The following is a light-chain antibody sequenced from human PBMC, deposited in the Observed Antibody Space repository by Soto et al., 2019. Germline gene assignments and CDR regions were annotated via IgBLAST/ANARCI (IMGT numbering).Light chain of an antibody. Sequence: QSVLTQAPSASGTPGQRVTISCSGSSSNIGSNYVYWYQQHPGKAPKLMIYEVSNRPSGVSNRFSGSQSGNTASLTISGLQAEDEANYYCSSYTTSNTPLYVFGTGTKLTVL. J-gene: IGLJ1*01. CDR3: SSYTTSNTPLYV. CDR2: EVS. V-gene: IGLV2-14*01. CDR1: SSNIGSNY.